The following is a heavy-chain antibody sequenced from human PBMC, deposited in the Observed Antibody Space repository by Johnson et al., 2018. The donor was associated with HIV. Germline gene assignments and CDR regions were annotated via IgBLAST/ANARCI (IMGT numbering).Heavy chain of an antibody. CDR1: GFTFSSYW. CDR2: IKQDGSEK. CDR3: ARDNGGNSGGAFDI. Sequence: VQLVESGGGVVQPGRSLRLSCAASGFTFSSYWMSWVRQAPGKGLEWVANIKQDGSEKYYVDSVKGRFTISRDNAKNSLYLQMNSLRAEDTAVYYCARDNGGNSGGAFDIWGQGTMVTVSS. V-gene: IGHV3-7*01. J-gene: IGHJ3*02. D-gene: IGHD4-23*01.